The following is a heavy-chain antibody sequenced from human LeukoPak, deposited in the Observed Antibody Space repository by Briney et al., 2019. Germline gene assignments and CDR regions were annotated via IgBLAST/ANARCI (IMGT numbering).Heavy chain of an antibody. J-gene: IGHJ4*02. CDR2: ISYDGGNI. Sequence: GRSLRLSCAAPGFTFSRYAMHWVRQAPGKGLEWVAVISYDGGNIYYADSVRGRFTISRDNSKNTLYLQMNSLRGEDTAVYYCARESESFDYWGQGTLGTVSS. V-gene: IGHV3-30-3*01. CDR3: ARESESFDY. CDR1: GFTFSRYA.